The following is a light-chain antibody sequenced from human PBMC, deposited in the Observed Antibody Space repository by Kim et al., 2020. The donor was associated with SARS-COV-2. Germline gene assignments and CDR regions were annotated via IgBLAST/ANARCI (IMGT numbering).Light chain of an antibody. CDR3: QQYGSSPPYS. Sequence: SPGERTTLSCRASQSVSSSYLAWYQQKPGQAPRLLIYDASSRATGIPDRFSGSGSVTDFTLTISRLKPEDFAVYYCQQYGSSPPYSFGQGTKLEI. CDR2: DAS. V-gene: IGKV3-20*01. CDR1: QSVSSSY. J-gene: IGKJ2*03.